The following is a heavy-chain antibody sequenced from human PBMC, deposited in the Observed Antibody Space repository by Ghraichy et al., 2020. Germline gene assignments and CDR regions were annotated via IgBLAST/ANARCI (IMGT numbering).Heavy chain of an antibody. CDR3: AKDSVGGTWYLKGDAFDI. V-gene: IGHV3-23*01. Sequence: GGSLRLSCVTSGFNFTDYAISWVRQAPGKGLEWVSIISGSGSSAYYADSVKDRFTISRDNSKNTMYLQIHSLRAEDTAVYYCAKDSVGGTWYLKGDAFDIWGQGTVVIVSS. CDR2: ISGSGSSA. CDR1: GFNFTDYA. J-gene: IGHJ3*02. D-gene: IGHD2-15*01.